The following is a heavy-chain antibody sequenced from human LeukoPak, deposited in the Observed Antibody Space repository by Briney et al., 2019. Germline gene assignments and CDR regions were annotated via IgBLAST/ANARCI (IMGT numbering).Heavy chain of an antibody. J-gene: IGHJ4*02. CDR1: GYTFTGYY. V-gene: IGHV1-2*02. CDR2: INPNSGGT. D-gene: IGHD1-7*01. Sequence: GAPVKVSRKASGYTFTGYYMHWVRQAPGQGLEWMGWINPNSGGTNYAQKFQGRVTMTRDTSISTAYMELSRLRSDDTAVYYCARVTSSGTTAWYFDYWGQGTLVTVSS. CDR3: ARVTSSGTTAWYFDY.